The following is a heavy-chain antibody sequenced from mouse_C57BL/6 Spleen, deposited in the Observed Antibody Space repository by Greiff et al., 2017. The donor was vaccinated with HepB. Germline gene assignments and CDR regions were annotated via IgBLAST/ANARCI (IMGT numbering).Heavy chain of an antibody. CDR2: ISDGGSYT. V-gene: IGHV5-4*03. CDR3: ARGGLPWYFDV. Sequence: DVMLVESGGGLVKPGGSLKLSCAASGFTFSSYAMSWVRQTPEKRLEWVATISDGGSYTYYPDNVKGRFTISRDNAKNNLYLQMSHLKSEDTAMYYCARGGLPWYFDVWGTGTTVTVSS. D-gene: IGHD2-2*01. J-gene: IGHJ1*03. CDR1: GFTFSSYA.